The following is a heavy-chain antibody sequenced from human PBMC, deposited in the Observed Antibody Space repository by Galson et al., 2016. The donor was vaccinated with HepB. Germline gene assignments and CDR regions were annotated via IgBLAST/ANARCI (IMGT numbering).Heavy chain of an antibody. CDR2: ISTSGTNT. V-gene: IGHV3-11*04. CDR1: GFTFGDYY. CDR3: ARDPGYITAAPFFDY. D-gene: IGHD5-24*01. Sequence: SLRLSCAASGFTFGDYYMTWIRQAPGKGLEWVSYISTSGTNTYHPDSVKGRFTISRDNAKNSLYVQMNSLRVEDTALYYCARDPGYITAAPFFDYWGQGTLVTVSS. J-gene: IGHJ4*02.